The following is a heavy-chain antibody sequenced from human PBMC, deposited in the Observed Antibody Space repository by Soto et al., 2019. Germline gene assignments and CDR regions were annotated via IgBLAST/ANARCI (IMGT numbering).Heavy chain of an antibody. Sequence: QVQLQQWGAGLLKPSGTLSLTCGVSGGSLSDYYWSWIRQPPGKGLEWIGEINHSGSTNLTPSLKSRPTIYVDMSKNQFSLPLSSVTAADTALYYCARPPIKYCSSISCSPDYNYYMDVWGTGTAVTVSS. CDR2: INHSGST. V-gene: IGHV4-34*04. CDR3: ARPPIKYCSSISCSPDYNYYMDV. J-gene: IGHJ6*03. D-gene: IGHD2-2*01. CDR1: GGSLSDYY.